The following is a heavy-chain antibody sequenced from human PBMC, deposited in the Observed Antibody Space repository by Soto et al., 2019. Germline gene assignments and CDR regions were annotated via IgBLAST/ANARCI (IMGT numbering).Heavy chain of an antibody. D-gene: IGHD3-3*01. J-gene: IGHJ4*02. CDR2: IKQDGSEK. V-gene: IGHV3-7*05. Sequence: PGGSLRLSCAASGFTFSSYWMSWVRQAPGKGLEWVANIKQDGSEKYYVDSVKGRFTISRDNAKNSLYLQMNSLRAEDTAVYYCARWGWHYDFWSGYYTNGLDYWGQGTLVTVSS. CDR3: ARWGWHYDFWSGYYTNGLDY. CDR1: GFTFSSYW.